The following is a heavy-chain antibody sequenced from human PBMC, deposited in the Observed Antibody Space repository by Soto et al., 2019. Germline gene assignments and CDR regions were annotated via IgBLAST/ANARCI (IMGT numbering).Heavy chain of an antibody. J-gene: IGHJ4*02. CDR1: GGSISSYY. V-gene: IGHV4-59*08. D-gene: IGHD3-10*01. CDR3: AGGGAPPLLGY. CDR2: IYYSGST. Sequence: QVQLQESGPGLVKPSETLSLTCTVSGGSISSYYWSWIRQPPGKGLEWIGYIYYSGSTNYNPSLKSRVTISVDTSKNQFSLKLSSVTAADPAVYYCAGGGAPPLLGYWGQGTLVTVSS.